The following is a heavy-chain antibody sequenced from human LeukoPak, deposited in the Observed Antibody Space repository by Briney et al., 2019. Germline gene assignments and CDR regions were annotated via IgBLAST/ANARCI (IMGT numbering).Heavy chain of an antibody. CDR1: GFTFDDYA. CDR3: AKGGEVVVPAALEN. V-gene: IGHV3-9*01. Sequence: GGSLRLSCAASGFTFDDYAMHWVRQAPGKGLEWVSGISWNSGSIGYADSVKGRFTISRDNAKNSLYLQMNSLRAEDTALYYCAKGGEVVVPAALENWGRGTLVTVSS. D-gene: IGHD2-2*01. CDR2: ISWNSGSI. J-gene: IGHJ4*02.